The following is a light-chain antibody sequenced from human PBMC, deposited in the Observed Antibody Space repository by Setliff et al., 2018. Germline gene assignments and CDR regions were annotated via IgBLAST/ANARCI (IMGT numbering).Light chain of an antibody. Sequence: QSVLTQPPSASGSPGRSVTISCTGTSNDVWGHNYVSWYQQHPGKAPQLIIYDVTKRPSGVPDRFSGSKSGNTASLTVSGLQAEDEADYYCSSYADSNIFLFGTGTKVTVL. CDR2: DVT. CDR3: SSYADSNIFL. J-gene: IGLJ1*01. CDR1: SNDVWGHNY. V-gene: IGLV2-8*01.